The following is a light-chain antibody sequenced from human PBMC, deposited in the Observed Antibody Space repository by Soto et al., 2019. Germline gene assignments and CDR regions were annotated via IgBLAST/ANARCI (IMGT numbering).Light chain of an antibody. V-gene: IGLV2-23*01. CDR3: FSYTANDNWV. CDR2: EGS. Sequence: QSVLTQPASVSGSPGQSITISCTGTSSDVGSYNLVSWYQQHPGKAPKLMIYEGSKRPSGVSNRFSGSKSGNTASLTISGLQADDEADYFCFSYTANDNWVFGGGTKLTVL. CDR1: SSDVGSYNL. J-gene: IGLJ3*02.